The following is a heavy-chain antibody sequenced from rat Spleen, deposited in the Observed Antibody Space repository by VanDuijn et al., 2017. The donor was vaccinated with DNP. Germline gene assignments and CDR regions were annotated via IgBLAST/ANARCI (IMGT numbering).Heavy chain of an antibody. CDR1: GFTFSDYY. CDR3: VRWSTSGYHFDY. Sequence: EVQLVESGGGLVQPGRSLKLSCAASGFTFSDYYMAWVRQAPTKGLEWVAYIRYDGGSTYYGDSVKGRSTISRDNAKSTLDLQMNSLRSEDMATYYCVRWSTSGYHFDYWGQGVMVTVSS. D-gene: IGHD4-3*01. J-gene: IGHJ2*01. V-gene: IGHV5-22*01. CDR2: IRYDGGST.